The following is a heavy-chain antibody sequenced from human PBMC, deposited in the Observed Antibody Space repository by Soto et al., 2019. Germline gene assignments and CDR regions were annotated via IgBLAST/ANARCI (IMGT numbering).Heavy chain of an antibody. CDR3: ARESSSNNYDYYAMDV. Sequence: QVQLVQSGAEVKKPGSSVKVSCRASGGTFSSYAVSWVRQAPGQGLEWMGVIIPLLNTPKYVQKFQGRVTITADASATTAYMKLSSLRSEDTAVYYCARESSSNNYDYYAMDVGGQGTTVTVSS. CDR2: IIPLLNTP. V-gene: IGHV1-69*01. J-gene: IGHJ6*02. D-gene: IGHD6-6*01. CDR1: GGTFSSYA.